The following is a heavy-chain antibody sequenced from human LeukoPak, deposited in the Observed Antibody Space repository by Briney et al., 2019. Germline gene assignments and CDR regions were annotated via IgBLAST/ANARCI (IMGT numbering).Heavy chain of an antibody. Sequence: ASVKVSCKASGGTFSSYAISWVRQAPGQGLEWMGRIIPILGIANYAQKFQGRVTITADKSTSTAYMELSSLRSEDTAVYYCAGAYCSSTSCSPYDYWGQGTLVTVSS. CDR1: GGTFSSYA. D-gene: IGHD2-2*01. CDR3: AGAYCSSTSCSPYDY. J-gene: IGHJ4*02. V-gene: IGHV1-69*04. CDR2: IIPILGIA.